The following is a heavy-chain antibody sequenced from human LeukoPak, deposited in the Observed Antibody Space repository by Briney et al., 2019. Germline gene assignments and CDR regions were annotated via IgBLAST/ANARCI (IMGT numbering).Heavy chain of an antibody. D-gene: IGHD6-19*01. V-gene: IGHV3-23*01. CDR3: AKDRSGWLVRYFQH. CDR2: ISGSGGST. J-gene: IGHJ1*01. CDR1: GFTFSSYA. Sequence: PGGSLRLSCAASGFTFSSYAMSWVRQAPGKGLEWVSAISGSGGSTYYADSVKGRFTISRDNSKNTLYLQMNSLRAEDTAVFYCAKDRSGWLVRYFQHWGQGTLVTVSS.